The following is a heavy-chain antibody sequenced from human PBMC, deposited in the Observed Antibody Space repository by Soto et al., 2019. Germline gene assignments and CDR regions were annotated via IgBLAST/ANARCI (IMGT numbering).Heavy chain of an antibody. J-gene: IGHJ3*02. CDR2: INANSGDT. D-gene: IGHD4-17*01. V-gene: IGHV1-2*04. CDR1: GYTFTSYG. CDR3: AREGTPTVTTPDAFDI. Sequence: GASVKASCKASGYTFTSYGISWVRQAPGQGLEWMGWINANSGDTNYAQKFQGWVTMTRDTSISTAYMELSRLRSDDTAVYYCAREGTPTVTTPDAFDIWGQGTMVTVSS.